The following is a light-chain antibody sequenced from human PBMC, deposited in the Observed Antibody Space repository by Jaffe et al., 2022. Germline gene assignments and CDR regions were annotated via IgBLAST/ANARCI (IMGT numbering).Light chain of an antibody. CDR1: QSITSNY. J-gene: IGKJ4*01. CDR3: QQYSTSPLT. V-gene: IGKV3-20*01. CDR2: HTS. Sequence: EIVLTQSPGTLSLSPGERATLSCRASQSITSNYLAWFQQTPGQAPRLLIYHTSNRMTGIPDRFSGSGSGTDFTLTINRLEPEDFAVYYCQQYSTSPLTFGGGTKVEIK.